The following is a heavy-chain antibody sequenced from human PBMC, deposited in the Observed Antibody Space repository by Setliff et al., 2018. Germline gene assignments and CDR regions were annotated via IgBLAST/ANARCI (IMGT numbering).Heavy chain of an antibody. CDR1: GGSISSYY. Sequence: SETLSLTCTVSGGSISSYYWSWIRQPPGKGLEWIGYVYTSGSTNYNPSLKSRVTLSVDTSKNQFSLKLTSVTAADTAVYYCARRGSTGYYGYSFDVWGQGTLVTVSS. D-gene: IGHD3-22*01. J-gene: IGHJ4*02. CDR3: ARRGSTGYYGYSFDV. V-gene: IGHV4-4*08. CDR2: VYTSGST.